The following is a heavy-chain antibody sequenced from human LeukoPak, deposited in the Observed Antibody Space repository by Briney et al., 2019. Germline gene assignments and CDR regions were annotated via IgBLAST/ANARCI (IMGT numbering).Heavy chain of an antibody. J-gene: IGHJ4*02. CDR2: IYYSGST. CDR1: GGSISSGDYY. V-gene: IGHV4-30-4*01. D-gene: IGHD3-10*01. Sequence: SETLSLTCTVSGGSISSGDYYWSWIRQPPGKGLEWIGYIYYSGSTYYNPSLKSRVTISVDTSKNQFSLKPSSVTAADTAVYYCARAAYGSGSYFDYWGQGTLVTVSS. CDR3: ARAAYGSGSYFDY.